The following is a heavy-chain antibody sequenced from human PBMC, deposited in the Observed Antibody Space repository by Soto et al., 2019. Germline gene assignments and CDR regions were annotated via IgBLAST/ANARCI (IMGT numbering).Heavy chain of an antibody. Sequence: QVQLVESGGGVVQPGGSLRLSCAASGFTFDAYGFHWVRQAPGKGLEWVAVVWSNGNLKYYADSVKGRFTISRDSSKSSLNLQMNSLRADDTAVYDCARIQLDTIMALDYWGQGTLVTVSS. CDR1: GFTFDAYG. CDR3: ARIQLDTIMALDY. D-gene: IGHD1-1*01. V-gene: IGHV3-33*01. CDR2: VWSNGNLK. J-gene: IGHJ4*02.